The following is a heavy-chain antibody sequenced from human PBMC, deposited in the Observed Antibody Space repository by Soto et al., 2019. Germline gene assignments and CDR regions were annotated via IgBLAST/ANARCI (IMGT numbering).Heavy chain of an antibody. CDR3: GSAPPYYGISCYLEV. D-gene: IGHD3-22*01. Sequence: QVQLVQSGAEVKKTGASVKVSCEAPGHYFSGYYMYWVRQAPGHGLEWMGWTNLTSGGTNHAQKFQGRVTMTRDTSINTCYMDLRGRTSDDTAVYYCGSAPPYYGISCYLEVWGLGTLVTVSS. CDR2: TNLTSGGT. J-gene: IGHJ4*02. V-gene: IGHV1-2*02. CDR1: GHYFSGYY.